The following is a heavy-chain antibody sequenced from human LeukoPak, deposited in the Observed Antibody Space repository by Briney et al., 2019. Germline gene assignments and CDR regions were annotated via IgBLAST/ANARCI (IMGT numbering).Heavy chain of an antibody. CDR1: GFTFSSYA. V-gene: IGHV3-23*01. J-gene: IGHJ1*01. CDR2: ISGSGGST. CDR3: AKDGLANIAAAGYFQH. D-gene: IGHD6-13*01. Sequence: GGSLRLSCAASGFTFSSYAMSWVRQAPGNGLEWVSAISGSGGSTYYADSVKGRFTISRDNSKNTLYLQMNSLRAEDTAVYYCAKDGLANIAAAGYFQHWGQGTLVTVSS.